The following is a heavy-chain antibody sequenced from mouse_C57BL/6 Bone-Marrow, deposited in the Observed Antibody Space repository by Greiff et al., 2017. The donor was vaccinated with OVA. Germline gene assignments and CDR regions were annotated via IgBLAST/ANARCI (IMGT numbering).Heavy chain of an antibody. V-gene: IGHV1-18*01. D-gene: IGHD2-5*01. J-gene: IGHJ4*01. Sequence: EVQLQQSGPELVKPGASVKIPCKASGYTFTDYNMDWVKQSHGKSLEWIGDINPNNGGTIYNQKFKGKATLTVDKSSSTAYMELRSLTSEDTAVYYCARDYSKGDAMDYWGQGTSVTVSS. CDR3: ARDYSKGDAMDY. CDR2: INPNNGGT. CDR1: GYTFTDYN.